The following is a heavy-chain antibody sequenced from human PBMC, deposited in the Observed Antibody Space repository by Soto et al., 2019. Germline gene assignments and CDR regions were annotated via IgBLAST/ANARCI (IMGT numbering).Heavy chain of an antibody. J-gene: IGHJ4*02. V-gene: IGHV3-23*01. D-gene: IGHD3-10*01. CDR3: AKNFGEYAPDALEALGYAPSK. CDR1: GFTFSSYA. CDR2: ISGSGGST. Sequence: PGGSLGLSCAASGFTFSSYAMSWVRQDPGKGLEWVSAISGSGGSTYYADSVKGRFTISRDNSKNTLYLQMNSLRAEDTAVYYCAKNFGEYAPDALEALGYAPSKWGQGTLVTVSS.